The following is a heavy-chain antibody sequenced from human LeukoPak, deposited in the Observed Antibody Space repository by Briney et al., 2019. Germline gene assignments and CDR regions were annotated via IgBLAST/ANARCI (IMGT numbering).Heavy chain of an antibody. V-gene: IGHV3-48*01. J-gene: IGHJ3*02. CDR3: ARDLHYAFDI. CDR1: GFTFSSYS. Sequence: PGGSLRLSCPGSGFTFSSYSMNWVRQAPGKGLEWISYITSSSANTFYADSVKGRFTISRDNVKNSLFLQMNSLRVEDTAVYYCARDLHYAFDIWGQGTMVTVSS. CDR2: ITSSSANT.